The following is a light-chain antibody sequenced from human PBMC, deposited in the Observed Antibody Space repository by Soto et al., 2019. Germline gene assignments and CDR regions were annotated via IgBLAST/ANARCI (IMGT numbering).Light chain of an antibody. Sequence: DIQMTQSPSSVSASVGDRVTITCRASESISNYLNWYQQKPGKAPKLLIYAASSLQSGVPSRFSGSGSGTDFTLTISSLQPEDFATYYCQQSYSTPWTFGQGTKVDIK. J-gene: IGKJ1*01. V-gene: IGKV1-39*01. CDR2: AAS. CDR1: ESISNY. CDR3: QQSYSTPWT.